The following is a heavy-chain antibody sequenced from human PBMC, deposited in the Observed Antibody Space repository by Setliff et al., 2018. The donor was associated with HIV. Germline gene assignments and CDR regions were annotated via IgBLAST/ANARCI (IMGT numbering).Heavy chain of an antibody. J-gene: IGHJ4*02. Sequence: GASVKVSCKAPENTFSNYYLHWVRQAPGQGLEWMGIINPSGGRTNYAQKFQGRVTMTRDTSTSTVYMELSSLRSEDTAVYYCATTYSSSSLFGFGYWGQGTLVTVSS. CDR2: INPSGGRT. CDR3: ATTYSSSSLFGFGY. CDR1: ENTFSNYY. D-gene: IGHD6-6*01. V-gene: IGHV1-46*01.